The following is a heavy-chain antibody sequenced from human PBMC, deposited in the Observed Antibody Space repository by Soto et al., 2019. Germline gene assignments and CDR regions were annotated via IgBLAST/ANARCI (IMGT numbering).Heavy chain of an antibody. D-gene: IGHD2-15*01. Sequence: GASVKVSFTASGYTFTSYYMHWVRQAPGQGLEWMGIINPSGGSTSYAQKFQGRVTMTRDTSTSTVYMELSSLRSEDTAVYYCARPLGYCSGGSCYSLGFAFDIWGQGTMVTVSS. J-gene: IGHJ3*02. CDR3: ARPLGYCSGGSCYSLGFAFDI. CDR1: GYTFTSYY. CDR2: INPSGGST. V-gene: IGHV1-46*01.